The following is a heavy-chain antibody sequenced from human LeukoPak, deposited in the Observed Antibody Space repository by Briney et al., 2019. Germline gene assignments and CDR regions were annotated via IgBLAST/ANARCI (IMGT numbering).Heavy chain of an antibody. CDR2: ISSISSPI. Sequence: PGGSLRLSCAASGFTFSSYSMNWVRQAPGKGLEWISYISSISSPIYYADSVKGRFTISRHNSKNTLYLQMNSLRAEDTAVYYCARVPHTGIAARPYYYYGMDVWGQGTTVTVSS. V-gene: IGHV3-48*01. CDR3: ARVPHTGIAARPYYYYGMDV. D-gene: IGHD6-6*01. J-gene: IGHJ6*02. CDR1: GFTFSSYS.